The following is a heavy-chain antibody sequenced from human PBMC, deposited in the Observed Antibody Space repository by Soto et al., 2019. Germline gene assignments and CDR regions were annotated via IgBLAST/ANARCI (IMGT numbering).Heavy chain of an antibody. CDR3: AREGGVLNYYGSGSYGMDV. D-gene: IGHD3-10*01. Sequence: ASVKVSCKASGYTFTSYDINWLRQATGQGLEWMGWMNPNSGNTGYAQKFQGRVTMTRNTSISTAYMELSSLRSEDTAVYYCAREGGVLNYYGSGSYGMDVWGQGTTVTVSS. J-gene: IGHJ6*02. CDR1: GYTFTSYD. V-gene: IGHV1-8*01. CDR2: MNPNSGNT.